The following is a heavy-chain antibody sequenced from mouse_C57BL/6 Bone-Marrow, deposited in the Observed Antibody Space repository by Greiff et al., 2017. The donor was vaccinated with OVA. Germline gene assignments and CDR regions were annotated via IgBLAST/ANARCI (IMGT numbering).Heavy chain of an antibody. V-gene: IGHV14-4*01. CDR1: GFNIKDDY. J-gene: IGHJ3*01. CDR3: TPRGPWFAY. Sequence: EVKLVESGAELVRPGASVKLSCTASGFNIKDDYMHWVKQRPEQGLEWIGWIDPENGDTEYASKFQGKATITADTSSNTAYLQLSSLTSEDTAVYYCTPRGPWFAYWGQGTLVTVSA. CDR2: IDPENGDT.